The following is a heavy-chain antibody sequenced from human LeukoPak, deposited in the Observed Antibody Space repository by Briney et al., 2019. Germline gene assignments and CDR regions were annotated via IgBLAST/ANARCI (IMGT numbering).Heavy chain of an antibody. V-gene: IGHV3-11*04. Sequence: TGGSLRLSCAASGFTFSDYYMAWIRQAPGKGLEWLSYMSSGGSTINYADSVKGRFTISRDNAKSSLYLQMNSLRAEDTAVYYCAELGITMIGGVWGKGTTVTISS. D-gene: IGHD3-10*02. CDR3: AELGITMIGGV. CDR2: MSSGGSTI. J-gene: IGHJ6*04. CDR1: GFTFSDYY.